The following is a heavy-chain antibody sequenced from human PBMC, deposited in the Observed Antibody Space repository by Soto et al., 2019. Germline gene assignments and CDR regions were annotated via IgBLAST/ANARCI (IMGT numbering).Heavy chain of an antibody. Sequence: PAESLKISCKGSGYSFTSYWIGWVRQLPGKGLELMGIIYPGDSDTRYSPSFQGQVTISADKSISTAYLRWSSLKASDTAMYYCARPFETSGWSDYWGQGTLVTVSS. J-gene: IGHJ4*02. CDR3: ARPFETSGWSDY. D-gene: IGHD6-19*01. V-gene: IGHV5-51*01. CDR1: GYSFTSYW. CDR2: IYPGDSDT.